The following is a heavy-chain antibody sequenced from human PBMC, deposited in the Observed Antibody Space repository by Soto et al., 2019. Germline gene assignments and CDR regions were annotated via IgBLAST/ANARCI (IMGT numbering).Heavy chain of an antibody. J-gene: IGHJ4*02. CDR1: GFTFSSYA. D-gene: IGHD5-18*01. CDR2: ISGSGGST. Sequence: GGSLRLSCAASGFTFSSYAMSWVRQAPGKGLEWVSAISGSGGSTYYADSVKGRFTISRDNSKNTLYREMNRLRAENTAVYYRAKDSPLQLWGFDYWGQGTLVTVSS. V-gene: IGHV3-23*01. CDR3: AKDSPLQLWGFDY.